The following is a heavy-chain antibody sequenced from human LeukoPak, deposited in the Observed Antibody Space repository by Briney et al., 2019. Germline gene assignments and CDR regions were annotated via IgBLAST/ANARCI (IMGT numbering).Heavy chain of an antibody. J-gene: IGHJ3*02. CDR3: ARDLPEIPTQDSGAYGANDAFVI. CDR1: GFTFSSYE. V-gene: IGHV3-48*03. Sequence: GGSLRLSCAASGFTFSSYEMNWVRQAPGKGLEWVSYISSSGSTIYYADSVKGRFTISRDNAKNSLYLQMNSLRAEDTAVYYCARDLPEIPTQDSGAYGANDAFVIWGQGTMVTVSS. CDR2: ISSSGSTI. D-gene: IGHD4-17*01.